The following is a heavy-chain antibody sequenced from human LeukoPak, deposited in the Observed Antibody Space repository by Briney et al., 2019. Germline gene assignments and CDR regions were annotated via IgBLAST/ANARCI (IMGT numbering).Heavy chain of an antibody. CDR1: GGSFIGFH. CDR2: ISYTKGA. D-gene: IGHD4-17*01. Sequence: ETLSLTCAVYGGSFIGFHWNWIRQPPGKGLEWIGTISYTKGAYYNTSLNSRITMSVDTSKSQFSLKLTSVTAADTAVYFCARGLVDYELPKGYIDYWGQGTLVTVSS. V-gene: IGHV4-34*10. J-gene: IGHJ4*02. CDR3: ARGLVDYELPKGYIDY.